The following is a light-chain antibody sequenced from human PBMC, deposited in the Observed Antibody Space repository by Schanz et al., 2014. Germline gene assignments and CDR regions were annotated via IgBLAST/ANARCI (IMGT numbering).Light chain of an antibody. V-gene: IGLV1-40*01. CDR3: AAWDDSLNGLYV. J-gene: IGLJ1*01. Sequence: QSVLTQPPSVSGAPGQRVTISCTGSSSNIGAGYDVHWYQQLPGTAPKLLIYGNNNRPSGVPDRFSGSKSGTSASLAITGLQAADEADYYCAAWDDSLNGLYVFGTGTKLTVL. CDR2: GNN. CDR1: SSNIGAGYD.